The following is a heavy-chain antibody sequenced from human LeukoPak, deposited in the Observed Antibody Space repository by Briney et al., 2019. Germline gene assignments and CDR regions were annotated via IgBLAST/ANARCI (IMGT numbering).Heavy chain of an antibody. CDR3: ARACSGGSCYGWGYFDY. CDR2: IYSGGST. V-gene: IGHV3-66*01. D-gene: IGHD2-15*01. Sequence: GGSLRLSCAASGFTVSSNYMSWVRQAPGKGLEWVSVIYSGGSTYYADSVKGRFTISRDNSKNTLYLQMNSLRAEDTAVYYCARACSGGSCYGWGYFDYWGQGTLVTVSS. CDR1: GFTVSSNY. J-gene: IGHJ4*02.